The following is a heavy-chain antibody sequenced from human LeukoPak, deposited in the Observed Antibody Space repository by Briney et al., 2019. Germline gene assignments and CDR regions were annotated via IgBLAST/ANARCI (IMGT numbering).Heavy chain of an antibody. V-gene: IGHV3-48*03. CDR3: ASGGSSGWSY. Sequence: PGGSPRLSCAASGFTFSSYEMNWVRQAPGKGLEWVSHIIGSGSTIYYADSVRDRFTISRDNAKNSLYLQMNSLRAEDTAVYYCASGGSSGWSYWGLGTLVTVSS. D-gene: IGHD6-19*01. CDR1: GFTFSSYE. J-gene: IGHJ4*02. CDR2: IIGSGSTI.